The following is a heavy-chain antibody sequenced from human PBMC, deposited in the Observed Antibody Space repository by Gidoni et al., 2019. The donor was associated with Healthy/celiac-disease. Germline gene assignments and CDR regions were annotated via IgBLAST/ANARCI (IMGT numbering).Heavy chain of an antibody. Sequence: QVQLVQSGAEVKKPGSSVKFSCKASGGTFSSYAISWVRQAPGQGLEWMGGIIPIFGTANYAQKFQGRVTITADESTSTAYMELSSLRSEDTAVYYCARDPAPYCSGGSCYERREQYYFDYWGQGTLVTVSS. J-gene: IGHJ4*02. V-gene: IGHV1-69*01. D-gene: IGHD2-15*01. CDR3: ARDPAPYCSGGSCYERREQYYFDY. CDR1: GGTFSSYA. CDR2: IIPIFGTA.